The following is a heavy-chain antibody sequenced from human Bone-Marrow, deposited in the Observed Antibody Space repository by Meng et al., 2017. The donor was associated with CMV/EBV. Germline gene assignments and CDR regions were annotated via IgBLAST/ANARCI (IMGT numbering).Heavy chain of an antibody. CDR3: ARLSSSWYYFDY. D-gene: IGHD6-13*01. CDR1: GFTVSSNY. V-gene: IGHV3-53*01. CDR2: IYSGGST. Sequence: GESLKISCAASGFTVSSNYMSWVRQAPGKGLEWVSVIYSGGSTYYADSVKGRFTISRDNSKNTLYLQMNSLRAEDTAVYYCARLSSSWYYFDYWGQGTLVTFSS. J-gene: IGHJ4*02.